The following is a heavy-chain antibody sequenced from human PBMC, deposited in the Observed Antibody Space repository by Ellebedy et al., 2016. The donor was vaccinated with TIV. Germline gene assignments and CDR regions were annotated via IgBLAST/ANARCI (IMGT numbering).Heavy chain of an antibody. Sequence: SLKISCAASGFTFDDYTMHWVRQAPGKGLEWVSGISWNSGNIDYADSVKGRFTISRDNAKNSLYLQMNSLRAEDMAFYYCAKEGRDSNGYYGYVDYWGQGTLVTVSS. CDR2: ISWNSGNI. D-gene: IGHD3-22*01. CDR1: GFTFDDYT. CDR3: AKEGRDSNGYYGYVDY. J-gene: IGHJ4*02. V-gene: IGHV3-9*03.